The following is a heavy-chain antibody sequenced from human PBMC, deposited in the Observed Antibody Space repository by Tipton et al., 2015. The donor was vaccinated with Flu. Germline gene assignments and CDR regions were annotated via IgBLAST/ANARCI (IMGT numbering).Heavy chain of an antibody. J-gene: IGHJ4*02. V-gene: IGHV4-39*07. CDR2: IYYSGST. D-gene: IGHD3-22*01. Sequence: TLSLTCIVSGGSVRSSTYYWGYIRQPPGKGLEWIGNIYYSGSTYYNPSLESRVTISLDTSKKQFSLKLSSVTAADTAVYYCARQKGGISSGYYYYFDYWGQGTLVTVSS. CDR1: GGSVRSSTYY. CDR3: ARQKGGISSGYYYYFDY.